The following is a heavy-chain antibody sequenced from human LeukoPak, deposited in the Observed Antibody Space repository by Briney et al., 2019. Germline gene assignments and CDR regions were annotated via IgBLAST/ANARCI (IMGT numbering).Heavy chain of an antibody. V-gene: IGHV1-18*01. CDR2: ISAYNGNT. Sequence: WASVKVSCKAAGYSLIPYGISWVRQAPGQGLEWMGWISAYNGNTNYAQKLQGRVTVTTDTSTNTAYMELRSLRSDDTAVYYCARERKSSYDTLTGYYKSHAFDIWGQGTMVTVSS. CDR1: GYSLIPYG. J-gene: IGHJ3*02. CDR3: ARERKSSYDTLTGYYKSHAFDI. D-gene: IGHD3-9*01.